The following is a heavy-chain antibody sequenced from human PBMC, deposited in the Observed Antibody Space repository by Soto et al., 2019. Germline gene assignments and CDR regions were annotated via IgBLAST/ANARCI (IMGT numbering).Heavy chain of an antibody. Sequence: GGSLRLSCVVSGFTFSDYNMGWMRQAPGRGLEWISYITYRGNGVYYADSVKGRFAISRDNTKNSLYLQMNSLRVEDTALYYCARRIVGNSGHAMDVWGQGTTVTVSS. V-gene: IGHV3-11*01. CDR2: ITYRGNGV. J-gene: IGHJ6*02. CDR3: ARRIVGNSGHAMDV. D-gene: IGHD1-26*01. CDR1: GFTFSDYN.